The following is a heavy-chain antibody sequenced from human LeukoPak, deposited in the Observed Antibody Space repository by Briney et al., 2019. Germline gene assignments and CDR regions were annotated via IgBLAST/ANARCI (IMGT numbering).Heavy chain of an antibody. V-gene: IGHV1-18*01. D-gene: IGHD5-18*01. J-gene: IGHJ4*02. CDR2: ISAYNGNT. Sequence: GASVKVSCKASGGTFSSYAISWVRQAPGQGLEWMGWISAYNGNTNYAQKLQGRVTMTTDTSTSTAYMELRSLRSDDTAVYYCARPAGVDTAMVHFDYWGQGTLVTVSS. CDR1: GGTFSSYA. CDR3: ARPAGVDTAMVHFDY.